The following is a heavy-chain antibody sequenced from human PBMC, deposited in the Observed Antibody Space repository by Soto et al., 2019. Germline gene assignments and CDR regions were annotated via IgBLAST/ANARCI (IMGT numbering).Heavy chain of an antibody. CDR1: GFTLNNYW. D-gene: IGHD1-1*01. Sequence: EVQLVESGGGVVQPGGSLRLSCAASGFTLNNYWMSWVRQAPGKGLEWVANIKEDGSERYYVDSVKGRFTITRENAKNSVCLQRTSRRGEDTAVYYCAGDRVRATTSWFDSWGQGALVTVSS. V-gene: IGHV3-7*01. J-gene: IGHJ5*01. CDR3: AGDRVRATTSWFDS. CDR2: IKEDGSER.